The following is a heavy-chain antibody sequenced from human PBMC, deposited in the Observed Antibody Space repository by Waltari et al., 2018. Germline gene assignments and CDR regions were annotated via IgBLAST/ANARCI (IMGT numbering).Heavy chain of an antibody. D-gene: IGHD6-13*01. CDR1: GFTFSSYA. V-gene: IGHV3-23*04. CDR2: ISGSGGST. Sequence: EVQLVESGGGLVQPGGSLRLSCAASGFTFSSYAMSWVRQAPGKGLEWVSAISGSGGSTYYADSVKGRFTISRDNSKNTLYLQMNSLRVEDTAVYYCATPLAAAGTSAYWGQGTLVTVSS. CDR3: ATPLAAAGTSAY. J-gene: IGHJ4*02.